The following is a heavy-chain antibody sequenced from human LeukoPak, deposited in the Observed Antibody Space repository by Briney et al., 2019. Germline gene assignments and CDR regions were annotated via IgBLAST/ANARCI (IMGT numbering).Heavy chain of an antibody. CDR1: GGSISSYY. CDR3: ARAPDYYDSSSYYSGYYFDY. D-gene: IGHD3-22*01. Sequence: PSETLSLTCTVSGGSISSYYRSWIRQPPGKGLEWIGYIYYSGSIYYNPSLKSRVTISVDTSKNQFSLRLSSVTAADTAVYYCARAPDYYDSSSYYSGYYFDYWGQGALVTVSS. CDR2: IYYSGSI. J-gene: IGHJ4*02. V-gene: IGHV4-59*08.